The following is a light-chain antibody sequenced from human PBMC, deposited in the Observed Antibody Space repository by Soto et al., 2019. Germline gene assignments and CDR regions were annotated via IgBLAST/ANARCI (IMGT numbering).Light chain of an antibody. Sequence: DIQMTQSPSSVSASVGYRVTITCLASHGVNSWLAWYQQKPGKAPKLLIYDASALPRGVPSRFSGSGPGTKFTLTIASLQPDDFATYYCQQYETFSGTFGPGTEVDIK. CDR1: HGVNSW. CDR2: DAS. V-gene: IGKV1-12*01. CDR3: QQYETFSGT. J-gene: IGKJ1*01.